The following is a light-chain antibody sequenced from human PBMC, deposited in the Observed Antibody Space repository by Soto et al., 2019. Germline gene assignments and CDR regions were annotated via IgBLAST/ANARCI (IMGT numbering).Light chain of an antibody. J-gene: IGLJ1*01. CDR3: SSYAGSNNSLYV. Sequence: QSFLTQPPSASGSPGRSVTISCTGTSSDVGGYNYVSWYQQHPGKAPKLMIYEVSKRPSGVPDRFSGSKSGNTASLTVSGLQAEDEADYYCSSYAGSNNSLYVFGTGTKVTVL. V-gene: IGLV2-8*01. CDR2: EVS. CDR1: SSDVGGYNY.